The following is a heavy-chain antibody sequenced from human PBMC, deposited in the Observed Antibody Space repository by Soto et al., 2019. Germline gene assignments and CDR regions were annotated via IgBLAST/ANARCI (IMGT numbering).Heavy chain of an antibody. V-gene: IGHV4-59*08. CDR1: GSSISSYY. J-gene: IGHJ4*02. CDR2: IYYSGTT. CDR3: ARGPTTEKVDS. Sequence: SETLSLTCTVSGSSISSYYWSWIRQPPGKGLKWIGNIYYSGTTTNSPSLKSRVAISLDTSKNPFSLSLNFVTASDTAVYYCARGPTTEKVDSWGQGILVTVSS.